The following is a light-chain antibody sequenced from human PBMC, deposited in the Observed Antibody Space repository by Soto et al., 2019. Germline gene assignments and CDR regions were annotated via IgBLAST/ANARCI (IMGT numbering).Light chain of an antibody. Sequence: EIVLTQSPATLSLSPGERATLSCRASQSVSSYLAWYQQKPGQAPRLLIYDASNRATGIPARFSGSGSGTDFTLTISSLEPGDFAVYFCQQRYSSLTFGGGTKVEIK. CDR3: QQRYSSLT. CDR1: QSVSSY. CDR2: DAS. J-gene: IGKJ4*01. V-gene: IGKV3-11*01.